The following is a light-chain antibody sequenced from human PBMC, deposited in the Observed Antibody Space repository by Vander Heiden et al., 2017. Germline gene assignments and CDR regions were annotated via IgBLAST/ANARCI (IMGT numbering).Light chain of an antibody. CDR3: QQFNSYLMYT. J-gene: IGKJ2*01. Sequence: AIQLTQSPSSLSASVGDRVTITCRASQGISSALAWYQQKPGKAPKLLIYDASSLESGVPSRFRGRGYGTDFTLTISSRQPEDFASYYCQQFNSYLMYTFGQGTKVEIK. CDR2: DAS. V-gene: IGKV1-13*02. CDR1: QGISSA.